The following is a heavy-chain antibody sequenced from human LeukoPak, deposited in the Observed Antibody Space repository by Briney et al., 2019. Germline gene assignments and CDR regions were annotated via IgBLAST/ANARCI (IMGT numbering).Heavy chain of an antibody. CDR3: ARGIQLWSGYYYYYGMDV. J-gene: IGHJ6*02. CDR1: GGSFSGYY. CDR2: INHSGST. D-gene: IGHD5-18*01. Sequence: PSETLSLTCAVYGGSFSGYYGSWIRQPPGKGLEWIGEINHSGSTNYNPSLKSRVTVSVDTSKNQFSLKLSSVTAADTAVYYCARGIQLWSGYYYYYGMDVWGQGTTVTVSS. V-gene: IGHV4-34*01.